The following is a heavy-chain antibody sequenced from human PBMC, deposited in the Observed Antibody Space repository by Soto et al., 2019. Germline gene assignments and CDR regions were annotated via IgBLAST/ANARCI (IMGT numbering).Heavy chain of an antibody. Sequence: VASVKVSCKASGYTFTGYYMHWVRQAPGQGLEWMGWINPNSGGTNYAQKFQGRVTMTRDTSISTAYMELSRLRSDDTAVYYCARDSLAAAKNNWFDPWGQGTLVTVSS. J-gene: IGHJ5*02. CDR3: ARDSLAAAKNNWFDP. CDR1: GYTFTGYY. V-gene: IGHV1-2*02. CDR2: INPNSGGT. D-gene: IGHD6-13*01.